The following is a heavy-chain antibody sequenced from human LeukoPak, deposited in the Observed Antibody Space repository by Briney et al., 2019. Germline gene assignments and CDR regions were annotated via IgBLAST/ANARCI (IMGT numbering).Heavy chain of an antibody. CDR1: GGSISSGSYY. CDR2: IYTSGST. J-gene: IGHJ4*02. D-gene: IGHD5-24*01. Sequence: SETLSLTCTVSGGSISSGSYYWSWIRQPAGKGLEWIGRIYTSGSTNYNPSLKSRVTISVDTSKNQFSLKLSSVTAADTAVYYCASEIPVEMATIIGLGYFDYWGQGTLVTVSS. CDR3: ASEIPVEMATIIGLGYFDY. V-gene: IGHV4-61*02.